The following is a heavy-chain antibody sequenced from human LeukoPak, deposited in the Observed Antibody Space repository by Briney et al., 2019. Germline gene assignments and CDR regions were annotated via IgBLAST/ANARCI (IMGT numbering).Heavy chain of an antibody. CDR2: ISSSASST. CDR3: AKKDGSGSWYYYFDY. Sequence: GGSLRLSCAASGFTFSSYGMSWVRQAPGKGPEWVSGISSSASSTYYAESVKGRFTISRDNFKNMLYLQMNSLRAEDTAVYYCAKKDGSGSWYYYFDYWGQGSLVTVSS. D-gene: IGHD3-10*01. CDR1: GFTFSSYG. J-gene: IGHJ4*02. V-gene: IGHV3-23*01.